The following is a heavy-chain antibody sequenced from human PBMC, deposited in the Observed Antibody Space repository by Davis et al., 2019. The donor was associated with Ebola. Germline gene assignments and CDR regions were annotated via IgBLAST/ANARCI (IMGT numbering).Heavy chain of an antibody. Sequence: GESLKIPCAASGFTFSSYGMHWVRQAPGKGLEWVAVISYDGSNKYYADSVKGRFTISRDNSKNTLYLQMNSLRADDTAVYYWARWVDWLGLDYWGQGTLVTVSS. CDR3: ARWVDWLGLDY. D-gene: IGHD3-9*01. J-gene: IGHJ4*02. CDR1: GFTFSSYG. V-gene: IGHV3-30*03. CDR2: ISYDGSNK.